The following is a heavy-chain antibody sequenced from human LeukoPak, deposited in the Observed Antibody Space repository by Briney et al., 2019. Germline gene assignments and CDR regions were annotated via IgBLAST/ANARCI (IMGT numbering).Heavy chain of an antibody. D-gene: IGHD1-1*01. Sequence: ASVKVSCKASGYTFTGYYMHWVRQAPGQGLEWMGWINPNSGGTNYAQKFQGRVTMTRDTSISTAYMELSRLRSDDTAVYYCARSRPSWNHRWFDPWGQGTLVTVSS. CDR3: ARSRPSWNHRWFDP. CDR2: INPNSGGT. V-gene: IGHV1-2*02. J-gene: IGHJ5*02. CDR1: GYTFTGYY.